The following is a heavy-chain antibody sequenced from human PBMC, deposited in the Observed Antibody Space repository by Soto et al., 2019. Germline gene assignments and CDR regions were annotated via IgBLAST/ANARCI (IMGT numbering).Heavy chain of an antibody. CDR2: FYYDGSTK. CDR3: GRGMGGYSEGPDY. Sequence: VQLVESGGGVVQPGRSLRLSCAASGFTFSSYGMHWVRQAPGKGLEWVAVFYYDGSTKYYADSVKGRFNISRDNSKNTLYLQMNSLRAEDTAVYYCGRGMGGYSEGPDYWGQGTLVTVSS. V-gene: IGHV3-33*01. J-gene: IGHJ4*02. CDR1: GFTFSSYG. D-gene: IGHD5-12*01.